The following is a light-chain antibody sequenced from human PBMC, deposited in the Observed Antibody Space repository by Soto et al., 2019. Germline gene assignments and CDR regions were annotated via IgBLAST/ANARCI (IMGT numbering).Light chain of an antibody. CDR3: QTWGTGIQNVV. CDR1: SGHSSYA. Sequence: QPVLTQSPSASASLGASVKLTCTLSSGHSSYAIAWHQQQPEKGPRYLMKLNSDGSHRKGDGILDLFSGSSSGAERYLTIPSLQSEDEADYYCQTWGTGIQNVVFGGGTKLTVL. J-gene: IGLJ2*01. CDR2: LNSDGSH. V-gene: IGLV4-69*01.